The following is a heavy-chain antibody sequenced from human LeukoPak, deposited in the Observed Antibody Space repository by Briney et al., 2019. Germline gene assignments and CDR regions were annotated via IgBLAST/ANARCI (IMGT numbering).Heavy chain of an antibody. CDR1: GFTFSSYA. CDR2: INHSGST. Sequence: GSLRLSCAASGFTFSSYAMSWIRQPPGKGLEWIGEINHSGSTNYNPSLKSRVTISVDTSKNQFSLKLSSVTAADTAVYYCARGRTYYDSTVAHWGQGTLVTVSS. D-gene: IGHD3-22*01. J-gene: IGHJ4*02. V-gene: IGHV4-34*01. CDR3: ARGRTYYDSTVAH.